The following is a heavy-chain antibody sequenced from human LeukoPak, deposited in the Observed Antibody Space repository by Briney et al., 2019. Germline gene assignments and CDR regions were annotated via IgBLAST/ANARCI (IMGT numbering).Heavy chain of an antibody. CDR1: GFSFSSYA. Sequence: GGSLRLFCAASGFSFSSYAMSWVRQAPGKGLEWVSAISKSGDSTFYADSVKGRFTISRDNSQNTLYVQMNSLRAEDTAVYYCAKDQGYSSAWYSRDGFDMWGQGTMVTVSS. CDR2: ISKSGDST. V-gene: IGHV3-23*01. D-gene: IGHD6-19*01. J-gene: IGHJ3*02. CDR3: AKDQGYSSAWYSRDGFDM.